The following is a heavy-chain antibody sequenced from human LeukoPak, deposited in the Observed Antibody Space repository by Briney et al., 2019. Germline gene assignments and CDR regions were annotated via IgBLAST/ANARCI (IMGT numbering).Heavy chain of an antibody. Sequence: PGGSLRLSCAVSGFTFSSYTMNWVRQAPGKGLEWVSSITGSSTYIYYADSVKGRFTISRDNAKNSLYLQMNNLGAEDTAVYYCARDLTVTSTCWLDLWGQGTLVTVSS. V-gene: IGHV3-21*01. D-gene: IGHD4-11*01. CDR1: GFTFSSYT. CDR3: ARDLTVTSTCWLDL. J-gene: IGHJ5*02. CDR2: ITGSSTYI.